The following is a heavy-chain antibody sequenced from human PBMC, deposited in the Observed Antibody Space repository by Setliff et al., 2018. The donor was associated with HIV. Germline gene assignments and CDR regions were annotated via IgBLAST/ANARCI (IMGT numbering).Heavy chain of an antibody. CDR3: ARVGEMATIGYSYYYMDV. CDR2: IYYSGST. J-gene: IGHJ6*03. Sequence: SETLSLTCTVSGVSISSGGYYWSWIRQHPGKGLEWIGYIYYSGSTYYNPSLKSRVTISVDTSKNHFSLKLNSVTAADTAVYYCARVGEMATIGYSYYYMDVWGKGTTVTVSS. D-gene: IGHD5-12*01. CDR1: GVSISSGGYY. V-gene: IGHV4-31*03.